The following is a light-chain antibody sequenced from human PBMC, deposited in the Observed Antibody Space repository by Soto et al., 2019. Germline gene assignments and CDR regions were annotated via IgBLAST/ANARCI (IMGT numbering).Light chain of an antibody. J-gene: IGKJ4*01. CDR1: QSLLDSDDGHTY. CDR2: TLS. Sequence: DIVMTQTPLSLPVTPGEPASISCRSSQSLLDSDDGHTYLDWYLQKPGQSPQLLIYTLSDRASGVPDRVSGSGSGTDFTLKISRVDAGDVGVYYCMQRIEFPLTFVGGTKVEIK. V-gene: IGKV2-40*01. CDR3: MQRIEFPLT.